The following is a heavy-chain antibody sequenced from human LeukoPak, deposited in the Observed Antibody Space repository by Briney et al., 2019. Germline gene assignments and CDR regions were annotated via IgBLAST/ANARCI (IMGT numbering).Heavy chain of an antibody. Sequence: SVKVSCKAAGYSFTTFHINWVRQAPGQGLEWMGGIIPIFGTANYAQKFQGRVTITADESTSTAYMELSSLRSEDTAVYYCAREAAADAFDPWGQGTLVTVSS. V-gene: IGHV1-69*13. J-gene: IGHJ5*02. CDR1: GYSFTTFH. D-gene: IGHD6-13*01. CDR3: AREAAADAFDP. CDR2: IIPIFGTA.